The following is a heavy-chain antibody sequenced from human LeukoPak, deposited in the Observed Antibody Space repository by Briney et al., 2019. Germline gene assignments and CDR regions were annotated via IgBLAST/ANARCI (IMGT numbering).Heavy chain of an antibody. J-gene: IGHJ4*02. V-gene: IGHV3-30-3*01. CDR2: ISYDGSNK. CDR1: GFPLRSYA. Sequence: GGSLRLSCATSGFPLRSYAMHWVRQAPGKGLEWVAVISYDGSNKYYADSVKGRFTISRDNSKNTVYLQMNSLRAEDTAVYYCARGSPYDSSGYYQTALDYWGQGTLVTVSS. CDR3: ARGSPYDSSGYYQTALDY. D-gene: IGHD3-22*01.